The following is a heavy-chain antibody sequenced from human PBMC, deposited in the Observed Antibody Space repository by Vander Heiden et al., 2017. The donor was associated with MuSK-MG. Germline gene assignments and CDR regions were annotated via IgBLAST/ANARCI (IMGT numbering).Heavy chain of an antibody. J-gene: IGHJ6*03. V-gene: IGHV1-69*10. CDR2: IIPILGIA. CDR1: GGTFSRYA. Sequence: HVQLVQSGAEVKKPGSSVKVSCKASGGTFSRYAISWVRQAPGQGLEWMGGIIPILGIANYAQKFQGRVTITADKSTSTAYMELSSLRSEDTAVYYCARTGYSVPYYYYYMDVWGKGTTVTVSS. CDR3: ARTGYSVPYYYYYMDV. D-gene: IGHD5-12*01.